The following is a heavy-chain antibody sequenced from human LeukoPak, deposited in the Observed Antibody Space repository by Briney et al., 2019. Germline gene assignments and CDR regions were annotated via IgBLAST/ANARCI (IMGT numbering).Heavy chain of an antibody. J-gene: IGHJ4*02. CDR3: ADGSLGWAHASLY. CDR1: GLRFSNYA. V-gene: IGHV3-23*01. CDR2: INAGGDIT. Sequence: GGSLRLSCAASGLRFSNYAMNWVRQAPGKGLEWVSSINAGGDITYYADSVKGRFTSSRDNSKNTLFLQMNSLRVDDSAIYYCADGSLGWAHASLYWGQGALVTVSS. D-gene: IGHD2-21*01.